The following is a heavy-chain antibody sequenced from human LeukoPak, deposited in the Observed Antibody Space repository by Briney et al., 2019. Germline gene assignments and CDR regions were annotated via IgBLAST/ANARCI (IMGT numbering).Heavy chain of an antibody. V-gene: IGHV3-53*01. CDR1: GFTVSSNY. D-gene: IGHD3-16*02. Sequence: PGGSLRLSCAASGFTVSSNYMSWVRQAPGKGLEWVSVIYSGGSTYYADSVKGRFTISRDNSKNTLYLQMNSLRAEDTAVYYCAKVSMDYYYYMDVWGKGTTVTVSS. CDR3: AKVSMDYYYYMDV. J-gene: IGHJ6*03. CDR2: IYSGGST.